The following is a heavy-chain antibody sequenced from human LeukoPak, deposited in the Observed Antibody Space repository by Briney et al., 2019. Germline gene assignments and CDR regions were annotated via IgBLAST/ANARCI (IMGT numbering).Heavy chain of an antibody. Sequence: TGGSLRLSCAASGFTFSSYEMNWVRQAPGKGLGWVSYISSSGSTIYYADSVKGRFTISRDNAKNSLYLQMNSLRAEDTAVHYCARGVPYSSSSSSDYWGQGTLVTVSS. J-gene: IGHJ4*02. V-gene: IGHV3-48*03. D-gene: IGHD6-6*01. CDR1: GFTFSSYE. CDR2: ISSSGSTI. CDR3: ARGVPYSSSSSSDY.